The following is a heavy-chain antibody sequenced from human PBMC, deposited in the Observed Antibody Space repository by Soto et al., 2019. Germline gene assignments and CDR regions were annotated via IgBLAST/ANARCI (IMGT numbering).Heavy chain of an antibody. CDR1: GGTFSSYA. CDR2: IIPIFGTA. V-gene: IGHV1-69*13. J-gene: IGHJ6*02. D-gene: IGHD4-17*01. Sequence: SVKVPCKASGGTFSSYAISWVRQAPGQGLEWMGGIIPIFGTANYAQKFQGRVTITADESTSTAYMELSSLRSEDTAVYYCASSPTPVTTDYYYGMDVWGQGTTVTVSS. CDR3: ASSPTPVTTDYYYGMDV.